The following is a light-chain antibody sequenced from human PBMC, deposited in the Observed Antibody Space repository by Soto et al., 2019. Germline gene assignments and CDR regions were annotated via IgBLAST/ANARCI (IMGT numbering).Light chain of an antibody. CDR1: SSDVGGYNF. Sequence: QSALTQPASVSGSPGQSITISCTGTSSDVGGYNFVSWYQHHPGKAPELIIYEANKRPSGVSNRFSGSKSGNTASLTISGLQAADEADYYCRSYVRVNRYVVGSGTKVTVL. J-gene: IGLJ1*01. CDR2: EAN. V-gene: IGLV2-23*01. CDR3: RSYVRVNRYV.